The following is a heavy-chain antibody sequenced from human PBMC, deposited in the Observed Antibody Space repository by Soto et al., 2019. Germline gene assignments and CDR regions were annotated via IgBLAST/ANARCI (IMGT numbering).Heavy chain of an antibody. D-gene: IGHD3-16*01. V-gene: IGHV4-31*03. CDR3: ARGGGLMHLFDY. J-gene: IGHJ4*02. CDR2: IYYSGST. Sequence: QVQLQESGPGLVKPSQTLSLTCTVSGGSISSGGYYWSWIRQHPGKGLEWIGYIYYSGSTYYNPSPXSXVTISVDTSKNQFSLKLSSVTAADTAVYYCARGGGLMHLFDYWGQGTLVTVSS. CDR1: GGSISSGGYY.